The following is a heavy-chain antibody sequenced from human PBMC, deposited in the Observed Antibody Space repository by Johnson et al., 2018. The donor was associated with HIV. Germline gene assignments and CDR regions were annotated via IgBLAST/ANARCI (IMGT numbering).Heavy chain of an antibody. D-gene: IGHD1-26*01. CDR3: AKDEFKWELLHI. J-gene: IGHJ3*02. V-gene: IGHV3-33*06. CDR2: IWYDGSNK. Sequence: QVQLVESGGGVVQPGRSLRLSCAASGFTFNSYGMHWVRQAPGKGLEWVAVIWYDGSNKYYADSVKGRFTISRDNSKNTMYLQMNSLRAEDTAVYYCAKDEFKWELLHIWGQGTMVTVSS. CDR1: GFTFNSYG.